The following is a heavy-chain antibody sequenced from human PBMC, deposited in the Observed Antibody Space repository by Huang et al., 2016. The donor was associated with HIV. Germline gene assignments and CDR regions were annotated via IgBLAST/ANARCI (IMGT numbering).Heavy chain of an antibody. CDR2: IYHTGTT. V-gene: IGHV4-39*01. D-gene: IGHD1-26*01. CDR3: ARHWEGSFYYYYYIDV. J-gene: IGHJ6*03. Sequence: QVKLQESGPGLVKSSETLSLTCPVSGASISSASYYWGWIRQPPGKGLEWIGTIYHTGTTYYSPALKSRLAMSVDTSENQVSLRLRSVTAADTAVYVCARHWEGSFYYYYYIDVWGPGTTVTVSS. CDR1: GASISSASYY.